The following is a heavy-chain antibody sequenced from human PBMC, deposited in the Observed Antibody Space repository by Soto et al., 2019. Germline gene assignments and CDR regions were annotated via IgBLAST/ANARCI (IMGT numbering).Heavy chain of an antibody. Sequence: EVQLVESGGGLVQPGESLRLSCTASGFSFSSYTMNWIRQAPGKGLQWVASITNRGTHTYSADSLKGRFTISRDNDENSLYLQMNNLRAEDTAIYYCARAHEVAWFDSWGLGTLVTVTS. CDR2: ITNRGTHT. CDR3: ARAHEVAWFDS. CDR1: GFSFSSYT. J-gene: IGHJ5*01. V-gene: IGHV3-21*06. D-gene: IGHD2-15*01.